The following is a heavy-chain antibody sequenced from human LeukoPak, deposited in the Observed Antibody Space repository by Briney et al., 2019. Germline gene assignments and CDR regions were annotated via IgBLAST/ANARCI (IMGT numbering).Heavy chain of an antibody. D-gene: IGHD3-9*01. Sequence: PSETLSLTCTVSGDSISSSSYYWGWIRQPPGKGLEWIGSFYYSGSTFYNPSLESRVTISVDTSKNQFSLKLSSVTAADTAVYYCARKGLRGRRYHDILTGPDWFDPWGQGTLVTVSS. CDR1: GDSISSSSYY. CDR3: ARKGLRGRRYHDILTGPDWFDP. CDR2: FYYSGST. V-gene: IGHV4-39*07. J-gene: IGHJ5*02.